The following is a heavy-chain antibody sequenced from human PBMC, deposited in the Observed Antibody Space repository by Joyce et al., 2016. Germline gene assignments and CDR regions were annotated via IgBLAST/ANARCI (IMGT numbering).Heavy chain of an antibody. D-gene: IGHD5/OR15-5a*01. Sequence: EVQLVESGGDLIRPGGSLRLSCAAPGFTVSSNYMTWVRQAPGKGLEWVSVLYSGGDRFYADSVKGRFTISRVSSTNTLYLQMNNLKVDDTAVYFCARGVLSWGQGTLVTVAS. V-gene: IGHV3-53*01. CDR2: LYSGGDR. CDR1: GFTVSSNY. CDR3: ARGVLS. J-gene: IGHJ5*02.